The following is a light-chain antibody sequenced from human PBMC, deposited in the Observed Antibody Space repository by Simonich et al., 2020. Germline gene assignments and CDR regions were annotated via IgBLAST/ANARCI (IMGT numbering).Light chain of an antibody. CDR3: QQYYSTPRT. Sequence: DIVMTQSPDSLAVSLGERATINCNSSQSVLYSSNNKNYLAWYQQKPGQPHKLLIYWAATRESGVPDRFSGSGSGTDFTLTISSLQAEDVAVYYCQQYYSTPRTFGQGTKLEIK. CDR2: WAA. J-gene: IGKJ2*01. CDR1: QSVLYSSNNKNY. V-gene: IGKV4-1*01.